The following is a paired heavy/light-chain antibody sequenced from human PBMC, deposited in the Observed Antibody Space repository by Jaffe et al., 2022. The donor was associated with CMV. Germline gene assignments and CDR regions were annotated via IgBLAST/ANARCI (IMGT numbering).Heavy chain of an antibody. CDR3: ARDPYSSGWYIPGDFFDS. V-gene: IGHV1-18*04. CDR2: IHTYNDNA. CDR1: GYTFTSYG. Sequence: QVQLVQSGAEVKKPGASVKVSCKASGYTFTSYGISWVRRAPGQGLEWMGWIHTYNDNANYAQKFQGRATMTADTSTSTAYLEVRNLRSDDTAVYYCARDPYSSGWYIPGDFFDSWGQGTLVTVSS. J-gene: IGHJ4*02. D-gene: IGHD6-19*01.
Light chain of an antibody. V-gene: IGKV2-30*01. Sequence: DVVMTQSPLSLPVTLGQPASISCRSSQSLVYSDGNTYLIWFQQRPGQSPRRLIYRVSNRDSGVPDRFSGSGSGTDFTLRISRVEAEDVGVYYCMQTTHWPRTFGQGTKVEIK. CDR2: RVS. CDR3: MQTTHWPRT. CDR1: QSLVYSDGNTY. J-gene: IGKJ1*01.